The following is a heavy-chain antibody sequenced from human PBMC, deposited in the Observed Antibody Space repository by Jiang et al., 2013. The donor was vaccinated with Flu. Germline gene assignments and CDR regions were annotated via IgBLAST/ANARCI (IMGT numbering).Heavy chain of an antibody. CDR3: ARPVGGIQLHKYGTTSRIGY. CDR2: INPNSGGT. Sequence: SGAEVKKPGASVKVSCKASGYTFTGYYMHWVRQAPGQGLEWMGWINPNSGGTNYAQKFQGRVTMTRDTSISTAYMELSRLRSDDTAVYYCARPVGGIQLHKYGTTSRIGYWGQGTLVTVSS. V-gene: IGHV1-2*02. CDR1: GYTFTGYY. J-gene: IGHJ4*02. D-gene: IGHD5-18*01.